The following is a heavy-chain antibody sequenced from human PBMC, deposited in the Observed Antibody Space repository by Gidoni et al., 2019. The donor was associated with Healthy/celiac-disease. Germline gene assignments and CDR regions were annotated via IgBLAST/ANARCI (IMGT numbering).Heavy chain of an antibody. CDR2: IKQDGSEK. J-gene: IGHJ4*02. CDR1: GFTFSRYW. Sequence: EVQLVESGGGLVQPGGSLKLSCAASGFTFSRYWMSWVRQAPGKGLEWVANIKQDGSEKYYVDSVKGRFTISRDNAKNSLYLQMNSLRAEDTAVYYCARDRHILCSGGSCYSSPLPDYWGQGTLVTVSS. D-gene: IGHD2-15*01. CDR3: ARDRHILCSGGSCYSSPLPDY. V-gene: IGHV3-7*01.